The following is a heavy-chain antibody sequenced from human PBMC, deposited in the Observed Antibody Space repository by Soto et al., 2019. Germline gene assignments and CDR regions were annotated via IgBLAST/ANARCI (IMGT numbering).Heavy chain of an antibody. Sequence: SVKVSCKTSGGTFSSYAISWVRPAPGQGLEWMGGIVPLFRTTNYAQKFQGRVTITADTSTDTVYMELSGLRSGDTAVYYCARGGYSSTWSNLLDRSGLDVWGQGTTVTVSS. V-gene: IGHV1-69*06. D-gene: IGHD6-13*01. CDR2: IVPLFRTT. CDR1: GGTFSSYA. CDR3: ARGGYSSTWSNLLDRSGLDV. J-gene: IGHJ6*02.